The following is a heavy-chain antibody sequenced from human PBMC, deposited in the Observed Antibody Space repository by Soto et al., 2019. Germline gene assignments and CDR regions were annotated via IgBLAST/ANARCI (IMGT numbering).Heavy chain of an antibody. CDR3: ATAPYGGFPY. CDR2: ISGSGDST. CDR1: GFTFSVYA. V-gene: IGHV3-23*01. J-gene: IGHJ4*02. Sequence: EVRLLESGGGLVQPGGSLRLSCAASGFTFSVYAMSWVRQAPGKGLEWVSGISGSGDSTHYADSVKGRFTVSRDNSKSMLYLPTNSLRAEDAALYYCATAPYGGFPYWGQGTLVTVSS. D-gene: IGHD3-10*01.